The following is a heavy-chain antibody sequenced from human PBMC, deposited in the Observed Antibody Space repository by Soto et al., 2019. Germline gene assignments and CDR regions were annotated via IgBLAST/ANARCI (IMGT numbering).Heavy chain of an antibody. D-gene: IGHD3-10*01. Sequence: EVQLVESGGGLVQPGGSLKLSCAASGFTFSGSAMHWARQASGKGLEWVGRIRSKANSYATAYAASVKGRFTISRDDSKNTAYLQMNSLKTEDTAVYYCTRHHWGSGSYLDYWGQGTLVTVSS. J-gene: IGHJ4*02. V-gene: IGHV3-73*02. CDR2: IRSKANSYAT. CDR1: GFTFSGSA. CDR3: TRHHWGSGSYLDY.